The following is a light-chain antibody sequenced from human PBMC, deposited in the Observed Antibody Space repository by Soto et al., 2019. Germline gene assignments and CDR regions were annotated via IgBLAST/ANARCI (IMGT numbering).Light chain of an antibody. V-gene: IGLV3-21*02. CDR3: QVWDSTTDHYV. CDR2: DDS. J-gene: IGLJ1*01. CDR1: NIGSKS. Sequence: SYELTQPPSVSVAPGQTARITCGGDNIGSKSVHWYQQKPGQTPVLVVHDDSDRPSGSPERFSGSNAGNTATLSISRVEAGDEADYSCQVWDSTTDHYVFGTGTKLTVL.